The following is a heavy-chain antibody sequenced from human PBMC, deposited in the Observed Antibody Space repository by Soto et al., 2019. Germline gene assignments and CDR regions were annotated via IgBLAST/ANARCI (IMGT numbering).Heavy chain of an antibody. CDR3: ARGHCSTTSCSKTDY. Sequence: EVQLLESGGGLVQPGESLRLSCAASGFTFSNYAMNWVRQAPGKGLEWVSGFGGSGGATFYADSVKGRFTISRDDSKSTLYLQMNSLRVEDTAVYYCARGHCSTTSCSKTDYWGQGTLVTVSS. V-gene: IGHV3-23*01. J-gene: IGHJ4*02. D-gene: IGHD2-2*01. CDR2: FGGSGGAT. CDR1: GFTFSNYA.